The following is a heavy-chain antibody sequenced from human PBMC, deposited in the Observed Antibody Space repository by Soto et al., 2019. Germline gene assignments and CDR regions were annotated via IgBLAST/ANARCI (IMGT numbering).Heavy chain of an antibody. Sequence: SETLSLTCTVSGGSISSGDYYWSWIRQPPGKGLEWIGYIYYSGSTYYNPSLKSRVTISVDTSKNQFSLKLSSVTAADTAVYYWARVGWGYYYDYWGQGTLVTVSS. J-gene: IGHJ4*02. CDR3: ARVGWGYYYDY. V-gene: IGHV4-30-4*01. D-gene: IGHD2-21*01. CDR2: IYYSGST. CDR1: GGSISSGDYY.